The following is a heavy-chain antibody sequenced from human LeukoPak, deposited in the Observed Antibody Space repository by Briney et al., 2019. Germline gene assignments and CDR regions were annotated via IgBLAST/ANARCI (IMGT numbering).Heavy chain of an antibody. V-gene: IGHV3-30-3*01. CDR2: ISYDGSNK. CDR1: GFTFSSYA. Sequence: GGSLRLSCAASGFTFSSYAMHWVRQAPGKGLEWVAVISYDGSNKYYADSVKGRFTISRDNSKNTLYLQMNSLRAEDTAVYYCARDGSITMIVVVIDAFDIWGQGTMVTVSS. D-gene: IGHD3-22*01. J-gene: IGHJ3*02. CDR3: ARDGSITMIVVVIDAFDI.